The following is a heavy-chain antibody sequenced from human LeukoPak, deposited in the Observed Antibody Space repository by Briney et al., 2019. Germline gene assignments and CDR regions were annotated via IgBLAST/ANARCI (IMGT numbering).Heavy chain of an antibody. CDR2: ISTYNGDT. D-gene: IGHD1-14*01. Sequence: ASVKLSCKASGSTFTRYAIMRVRQAPGPGLEWMGWISTYNGDTHYAQQLQSRVTMTTDKSTSTAYMELSSLRSDDTAVYYCARDPSKTSGRNPYFDYWGQGTLVTVSS. CDR3: ARDPSKTSGRNPYFDY. V-gene: IGHV1-18*01. J-gene: IGHJ4*02. CDR1: GSTFTRYA.